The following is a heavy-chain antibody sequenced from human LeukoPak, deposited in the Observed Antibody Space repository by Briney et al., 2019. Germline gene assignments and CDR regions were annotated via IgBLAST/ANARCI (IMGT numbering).Heavy chain of an antibody. CDR1: GFTFSSYA. V-gene: IGHV3-23*01. J-gene: IGHJ4*02. D-gene: IGHD3-22*01. CDR2: ISGSGGST. Sequence: HPGGSLRLSCAASGFTFSSYAMSWVRQAPGKGLEWVSAISGSGGSTYYADSVKGRFTISRDNSKNTLYLQMNSLRAEDTAVYYCAPRPSMIVVVNSDYWGRGTLVTVSS. CDR3: APRPSMIVVVNSDY.